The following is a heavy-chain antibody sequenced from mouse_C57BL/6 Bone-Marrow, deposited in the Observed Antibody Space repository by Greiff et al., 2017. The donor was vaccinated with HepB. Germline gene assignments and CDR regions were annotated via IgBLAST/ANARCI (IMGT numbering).Heavy chain of an antibody. CDR2: IYPGSGNT. J-gene: IGHJ3*01. V-gene: IGHV1-76*01. D-gene: IGHD2-3*01. Sequence: QVQLQQSGAELVRPGASVKLSCKASGYTFTDYYINWVKQRPGQGLEWIARIYPGSGNTYYNEKFKGKATLTAEKSSSTAYMQLSSLTSEDSAVYFCARRDGYYFAWFAYWGQGTLVTVSA. CDR3: ARRDGYYFAWFAY. CDR1: GYTFTDYY.